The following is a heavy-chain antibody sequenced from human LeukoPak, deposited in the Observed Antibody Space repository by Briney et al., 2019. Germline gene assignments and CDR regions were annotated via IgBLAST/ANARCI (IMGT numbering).Heavy chain of an antibody. J-gene: IGHJ4*02. D-gene: IGHD3-10*01. V-gene: IGHV1-18*01. CDR1: GYTFTSYG. CDR2: ISAYNGKT. Sequence: GASVKVSCKASGYTFTSYGISWVRQAPGQGLEWMGWISAYNGKTNYAQKLQGSVTMTTDTSTSTAYMELSSLRSDDTAVYYCATDQYYGSGSYYKGLYWGQGTLVTVSS. CDR3: ATDQYYGSGSYYKGLY.